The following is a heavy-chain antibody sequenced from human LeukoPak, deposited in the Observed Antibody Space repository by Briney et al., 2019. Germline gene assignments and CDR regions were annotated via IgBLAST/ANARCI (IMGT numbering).Heavy chain of an antibody. Sequence: ASVKVSCKASGYTFTGYYMHWVRQAPGQGLEWMGIINPSGGSTSYAQKFQGRVTMTRDMSTSTVYMELSSLRSEDTAVYYCARDRRIAARYYYYYMDVWGKGTTVTVSS. CDR2: INPSGGST. V-gene: IGHV1-46*01. D-gene: IGHD6-6*01. CDR3: ARDRRIAARYYYYYMDV. CDR1: GYTFTGYY. J-gene: IGHJ6*03.